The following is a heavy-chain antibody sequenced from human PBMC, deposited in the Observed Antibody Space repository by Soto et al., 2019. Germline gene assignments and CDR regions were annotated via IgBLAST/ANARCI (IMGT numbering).Heavy chain of an antibody. CDR3: ARRQSSSWYGL. D-gene: IGHD6-13*01. J-gene: IGHJ4*02. Sequence: SETLSLTCTVSGGSISSSSYYWGWIRQPPGKGLEWIGSIYYSGSTYYNPSLKSRVTISVDTSKNQFSLKLSSVTAADTAVYYCARRQSSSWYGLWGQGPLVT. CDR1: GGSISSSSYY. V-gene: IGHV4-39*01. CDR2: IYYSGST.